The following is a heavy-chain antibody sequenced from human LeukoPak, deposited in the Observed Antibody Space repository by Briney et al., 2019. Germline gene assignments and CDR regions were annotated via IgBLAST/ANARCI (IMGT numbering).Heavy chain of an antibody. CDR1: GYTFTGYY. V-gene: IGHV1-2*06. CDR2: INPNSGGT. Sequence: ASVKVSCKASGYTFTGYYMHWVRQAPGQGLEWMGRINPNSGGTNYAQKFQGRVTMTRDTSISTAYMELSRLRSDDTAVYYCASYYYDSSGYNYLYFQHWGQGTLVTVSS. J-gene: IGHJ1*01. CDR3: ASYYYDSSGYNYLYFQH. D-gene: IGHD3-22*01.